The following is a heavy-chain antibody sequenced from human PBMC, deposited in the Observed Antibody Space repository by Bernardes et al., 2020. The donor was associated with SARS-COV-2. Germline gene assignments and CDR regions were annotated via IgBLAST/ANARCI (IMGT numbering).Heavy chain of an antibody. J-gene: IGHJ4*02. D-gene: IGHD3-10*01. Sequence: SETLSLTCTVSGDSISSYYWAWIRQPPGKGLEYIGFIHYSGGTNYNPSLKGRVTMSMDTSKNQFSLKLSSVTAADTAVYYCARDPGGGGVGSDFDHWGQGTLVTVSS. CDR2: IHYSGGT. CDR3: ARDPGGGGVGSDFDH. CDR1: GDSISSYY. V-gene: IGHV4-59*01.